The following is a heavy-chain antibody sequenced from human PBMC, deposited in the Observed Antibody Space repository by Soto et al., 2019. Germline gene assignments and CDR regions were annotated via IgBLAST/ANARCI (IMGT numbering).Heavy chain of an antibody. Sequence: PGRSLRLSCAASGFTFRSYSMNWVRQAPGKGLEWVSSITGSSSYIYYADSVKGRFTISRDNSKSSLYLQMNSLRAEDTAVYYCARDPLQGMDVWGQGTTVTVSS. CDR3: ARDPLQGMDV. J-gene: IGHJ6*02. V-gene: IGHV3-21*01. CDR2: ITGSSSYI. CDR1: GFTFRSYS. D-gene: IGHD4-4*01.